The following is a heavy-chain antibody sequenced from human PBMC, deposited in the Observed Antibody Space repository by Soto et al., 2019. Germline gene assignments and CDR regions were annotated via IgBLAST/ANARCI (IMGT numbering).Heavy chain of an antibody. V-gene: IGHV3-23*01. D-gene: IGHD6-25*01. CDR1: GFTFNTNA. Sequence: GGSLRLSCAASGFTFNTNAMSWVRQAPGKGLEWVSSISGTGSRTYYADSVKGRFTIARDNSKNTVSLQMNNLRAEDTGLYYCTKDTGYLSMDAWGQGTTVTVSS. CDR2: ISGTGSRT. J-gene: IGHJ6*02. CDR3: TKDTGYLSMDA.